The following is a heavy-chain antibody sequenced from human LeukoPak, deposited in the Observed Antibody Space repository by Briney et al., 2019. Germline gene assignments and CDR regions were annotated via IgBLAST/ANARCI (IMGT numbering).Heavy chain of an antibody. J-gene: IGHJ4*02. V-gene: IGHV3-23*01. Sequence: GGSLRLSCSASGFTFSSYVMYWVRQAPGKGLDYVSAISGSGARTDYTDSVKGRFTISRDNSKNTLYLQMNSLRAEDTAVYYCAKGPGLLWFGELSFDYWGQGTLVTVSS. D-gene: IGHD3-10*01. CDR3: AKGPGLLWFGELSFDY. CDR2: ISGSGART. CDR1: GFTFSSYV.